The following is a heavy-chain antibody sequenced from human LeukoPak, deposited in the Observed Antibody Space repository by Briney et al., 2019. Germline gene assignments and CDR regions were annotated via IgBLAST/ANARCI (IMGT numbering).Heavy chain of an antibody. CDR1: GFIFSNSA. CDR2: INNDGTYI. Sequence: GGSLRLSCAASGFIFSNSAMNWVRQAPGKGLEWVSSINNDGTYIYYAGSVKGRFTISRDNAKNSLYLQMNSLRAEDTAVYYCAREGNFGVVTARFDYWGQGTLATVSS. V-gene: IGHV3-21*01. D-gene: IGHD3-3*01. J-gene: IGHJ4*02. CDR3: AREGNFGVVTARFDY.